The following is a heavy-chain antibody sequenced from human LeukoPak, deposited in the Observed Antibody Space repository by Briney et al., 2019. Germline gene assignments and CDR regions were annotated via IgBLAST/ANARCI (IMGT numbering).Heavy chain of an antibody. D-gene: IGHD3-3*01. V-gene: IGHV3-7*01. Sequence: GGSLRLSCAAYGFTFSSYSMSWVRQAPGKGLEWVANIKQDGSEKYYVDSVKGRFTISRDNAKNSLYLQMNSLRAEDTAVYYCARELRFLEWLNFDYWGQGTLVTVSS. CDR2: IKQDGSEK. CDR3: ARELRFLEWLNFDY. J-gene: IGHJ4*02. CDR1: GFTFSSYS.